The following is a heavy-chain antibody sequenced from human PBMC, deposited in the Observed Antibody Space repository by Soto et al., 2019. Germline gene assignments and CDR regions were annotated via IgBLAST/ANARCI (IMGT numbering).Heavy chain of an antibody. J-gene: IGHJ6*02. CDR1: GYTFIDDY. CDR2: VNPDSGDT. CDR3: ARDSRGGYYYYGMDV. D-gene: IGHD3-3*01. Sequence: GPSVKVSCKASGYTFIDDYIHWVRKAPGQGLEWMGWVNPDSGDTNYAQKFQGWVTMTRDTSITTAYMELSRLTSDDTAVYFCARDSRGGYYYYGMDVWGQGTTVTVSS. V-gene: IGHV1-2*04.